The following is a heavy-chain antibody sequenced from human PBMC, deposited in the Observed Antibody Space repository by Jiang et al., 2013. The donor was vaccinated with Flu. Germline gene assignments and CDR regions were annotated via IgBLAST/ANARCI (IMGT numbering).Heavy chain of an antibody. CDR3: ARGLRRSGYTY. D-gene: IGHD3-22*01. Sequence: QLVESGAEVKKSGPSVKVSCKASGYTFTDYYIHWVRQAPGQGLEWMGIVNPNGGSTNYAQKFQGRITMTRDTSTSTVYMELSSLRSEDTAVYYCARGLRRSGYTYWGQGTLVTVSS. CDR1: GYTFTDYY. CDR2: VNPNGGST. J-gene: IGHJ4*02. V-gene: IGHV1-46*03.